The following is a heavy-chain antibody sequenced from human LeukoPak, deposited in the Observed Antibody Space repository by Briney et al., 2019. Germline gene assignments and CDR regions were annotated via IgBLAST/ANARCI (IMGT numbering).Heavy chain of an antibody. CDR2: IYYSGST. J-gene: IGHJ4*02. D-gene: IGHD6-19*01. Sequence: SETLSLTCTVSGGSISSYYWSWIRQPPGKGLEWIGYIYYSGSTNYNPSLESRVTMSVDTSKNQFSLKLSSVTAADTAVYFCARSILTVAGPFDYWGQGTLVTVSS. CDR1: GGSISSYY. CDR3: ARSILTVAGPFDY. V-gene: IGHV4-59*01.